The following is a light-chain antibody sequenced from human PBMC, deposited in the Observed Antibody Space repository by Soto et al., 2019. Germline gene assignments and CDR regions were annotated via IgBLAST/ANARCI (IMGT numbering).Light chain of an antibody. J-gene: IGKJ1*01. V-gene: IGKV1-39*01. Sequence: DIQMTQSPSSLSASVGDRVTITCRASQSISSYVNWYQQKPGKAPELLIYAASSLQSGVPSRFSGSGSGTDFALTISSLQPEDFATYYCQQSYNTPRTFGQGTKGDIK. CDR1: QSISSY. CDR2: AAS. CDR3: QQSYNTPRT.